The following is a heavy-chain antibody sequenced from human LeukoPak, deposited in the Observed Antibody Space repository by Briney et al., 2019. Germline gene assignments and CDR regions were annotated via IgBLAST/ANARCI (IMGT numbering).Heavy chain of an antibody. CDR1: GFTFINYA. Sequence: GGSLRLSCAASGFTFINYAMSWVRQAPGKGLEWVSGIGHGDGTGRAYYADSVKGRFTISRDNSKNTLYLQMNSLRAEDTAVYYCASHYCSGGSCYFSVDYYYYGMDVWGQGTTVTVSS. V-gene: IGHV3-23*01. J-gene: IGHJ6*02. CDR3: ASHYCSGGSCYFSVDYYYYGMDV. D-gene: IGHD2-15*01. CDR2: IGHGDGTGRA.